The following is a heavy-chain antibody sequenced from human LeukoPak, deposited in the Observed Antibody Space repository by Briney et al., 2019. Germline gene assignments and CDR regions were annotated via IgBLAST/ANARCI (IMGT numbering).Heavy chain of an antibody. D-gene: IGHD1-26*01. CDR3: ARDAATHWEY. CDR1: GFTFSNYA. J-gene: IGHJ4*02. CDR2: INNNGADT. Sequence: GGSLRLSCAASGFTFSNYAMSWVRQAPGKGLKWVSTINNNGADTYYADSVKGRFTISRDNAKNSLFLQMNSLRAEDTAVYYCARDAATHWEYWGQGTLVTVSS. V-gene: IGHV3-23*01.